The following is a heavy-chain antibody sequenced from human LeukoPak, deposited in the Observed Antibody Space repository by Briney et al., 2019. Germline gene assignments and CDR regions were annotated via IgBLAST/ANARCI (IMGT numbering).Heavy chain of an antibody. CDR3: ARPARVGGTLDAFDI. CDR1: GYSFTSYW. CDR2: IYPGDSDT. D-gene: IGHD1-26*01. J-gene: IGHJ3*02. V-gene: IGHV5-51*01. Sequence: GGSLKISCKGSGYSFTSYWIGWVRQMPGKGLEWMGIIYPGDSDTRYSPSFQGQVTISADKSISTAYLQWSSLKASDTAMYYCARPARVGGTLDAFDIWGQGTTVTVSS.